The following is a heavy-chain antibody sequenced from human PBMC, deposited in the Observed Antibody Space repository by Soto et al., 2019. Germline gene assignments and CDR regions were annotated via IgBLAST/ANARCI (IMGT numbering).Heavy chain of an antibody. CDR2: FDPEDGET. CDR1: GYTLTDLS. Sequence: ASVKVSCKVSGYTLTDLSMHWVRQAPGKGLEWIGGFDPEDGETIYAQKFQGRVTMTEDTSTDTAYMELSSLRSEDTAVYYCATQLYLAAAGTWGFDPWGQGTLVTVSS. J-gene: IGHJ5*02. V-gene: IGHV1-24*01. D-gene: IGHD6-13*01. CDR3: ATQLYLAAAGTWGFDP.